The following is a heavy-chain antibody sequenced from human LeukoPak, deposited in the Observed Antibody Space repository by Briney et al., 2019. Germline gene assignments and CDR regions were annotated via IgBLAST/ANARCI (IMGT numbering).Heavy chain of an antibody. J-gene: IGHJ4*02. D-gene: IGHD6-13*01. Sequence: GGSRRLSCAASGFTFNMYAINWVRQAPGKGLEWVAVISYDGSHQYYADSVKGRFTISRENAKNSLYLQVNSLRAGDTAVYYCARARHREGYKNTWYENWGQGTLVTVSS. CDR3: ARARHREGYKNTWYEN. CDR1: GFTFNMYA. V-gene: IGHV3-30*14. CDR2: ISYDGSHQ.